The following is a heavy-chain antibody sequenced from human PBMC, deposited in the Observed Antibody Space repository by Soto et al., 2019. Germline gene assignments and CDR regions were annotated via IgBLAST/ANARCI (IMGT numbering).Heavy chain of an antibody. D-gene: IGHD3-22*01. CDR1: GYTFTSYG. V-gene: IGHV1-18*04. J-gene: IGHJ6*02. CDR3: ARDTYYYDSSGYPRDYYYYYGMDV. Sequence: ASVKVSCKASGYTFTSYGISWVRQAPGQGLEWMGWISAYNGNTNYAQKLQGRVTMTTDTSTSTAYMELRSLRSDDTAAYYCARDTYYYDSSGYPRDYYYYYGMDVWGQGTTVTVSS. CDR2: ISAYNGNT.